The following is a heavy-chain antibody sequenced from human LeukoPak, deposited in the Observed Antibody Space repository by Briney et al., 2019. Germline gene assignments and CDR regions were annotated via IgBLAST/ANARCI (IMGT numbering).Heavy chain of an antibody. CDR1: GGSISSYY. CDR2: VYYSGST. J-gene: IGHJ4*02. CDR3: ASGLRYFDLYY. Sequence: SSETLSLTCTVSGGSISSYYWSWIRQPPGKGLEWIGYVYYSGSTNYNPSLKSRVTISVDTSKNQFSLKLSSVTAADTAVYYCASGLRYFDLYYWGQGTLVTVSS. V-gene: IGHV4-59*08. D-gene: IGHD3-9*01.